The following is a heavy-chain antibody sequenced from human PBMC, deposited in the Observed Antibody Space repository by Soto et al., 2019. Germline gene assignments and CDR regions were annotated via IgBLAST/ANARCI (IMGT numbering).Heavy chain of an antibody. CDR1: GGSISSGVYY. J-gene: IGHJ2*01. CDR2: IYYSGST. Sequence: QVQLQESGPGLVKPSQTLSLTCTVSGGSISSGVYYCSWIRQHPGKGLEWMGYIYYSGSTYYNPSLKGRVTLAVDTSKNQFALKLSSVTAADTAVYYCAGDLAYGDSHWYFDLWVRGTLVTVS. V-gene: IGHV4-31*03. D-gene: IGHD4-17*01. CDR3: AGDLAYGDSHWYFDL.